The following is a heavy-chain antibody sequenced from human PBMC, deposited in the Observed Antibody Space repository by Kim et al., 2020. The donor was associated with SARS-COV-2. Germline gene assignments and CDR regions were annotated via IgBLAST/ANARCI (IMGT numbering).Heavy chain of an antibody. CDR3: ARDGIGWLGNYGFDP. J-gene: IGHJ5*02. Sequence: SETLSLTCTVSGGSISTYYWSWIRQPPGKGLEWIGYISYSGSANYNPSLKSRVTISVDTSKNQFSLKLISMTAADTAVYYCARDGIGWLGNYGFDPWGQGTLVTVSS. CDR1: GGSISTYY. D-gene: IGHD4-17*01. V-gene: IGHV4-59*01. CDR2: ISYSGSA.